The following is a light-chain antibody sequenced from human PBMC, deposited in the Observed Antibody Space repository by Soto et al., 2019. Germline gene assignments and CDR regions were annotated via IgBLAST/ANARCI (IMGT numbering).Light chain of an antibody. CDR3: QQYNTHSGT. CDR1: QTVNAR. CDR2: DAS. Sequence: DIQMTQSPSTLSASLGDRVTITCRASQTVNARLAWYQHKPGKAPKPLIYDASSLESGVPARFSGSGSGTEFILTISSLQPDDVGTYYCQQYNTHSGTFGQGTKVDIK. V-gene: IGKV1-5*01. J-gene: IGKJ1*01.